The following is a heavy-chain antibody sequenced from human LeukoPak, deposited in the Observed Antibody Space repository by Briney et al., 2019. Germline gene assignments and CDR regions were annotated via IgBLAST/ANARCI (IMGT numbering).Heavy chain of an antibody. V-gene: IGHV1-46*01. J-gene: IGHJ4*02. CDR1: GYIFTNYY. D-gene: IGHD3-22*01. CDR3: ARAGYDSSGYYSY. CDR2: INPSGGST. Sequence: ASVKVSCKASGYIFTNYYMHWVRQAPGQGLEWMGIINPSGGSTTYAQKFQGRVTMTRDTSTSTVYMEVSSLRSEDTAVYYCARAGYDSSGYYSYWGQGTLSPSPQ.